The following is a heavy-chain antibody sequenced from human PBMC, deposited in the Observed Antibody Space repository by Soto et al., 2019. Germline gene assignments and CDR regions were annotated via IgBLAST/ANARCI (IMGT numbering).Heavy chain of an antibody. CDR3: ARQASYWHGGGGWLDP. CDR1: GFTFSASD. Sequence: EVQLVESGGGLVQPGGSLRLSCAASGFTFSASDMHWVRQAPGKGLEWVAAIGTLHDTFYPDSVKGRFTISRENAKNSLYLQMNSPRADDPAVYYCARQASYWHGGGGWLDPWGQGVLVTVSS. CDR2: IGTLHDT. D-gene: IGHD2-8*02. J-gene: IGHJ5*02. V-gene: IGHV3-13*01.